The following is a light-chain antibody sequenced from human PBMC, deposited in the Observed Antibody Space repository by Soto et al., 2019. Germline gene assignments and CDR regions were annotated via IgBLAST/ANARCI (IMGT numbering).Light chain of an antibody. Sequence: DIHMTQSPSTLSASVGDIVTITCRASQSISSWLAWYQQKPGKAPKLLIYKASSLESGVPSRFSGSGSGTEFSLTISSLQPDDFATYYCQQYKSFSLTFGGGTKVDIK. CDR1: QSISSW. V-gene: IGKV1-5*03. J-gene: IGKJ4*01. CDR2: KAS. CDR3: QQYKSFSLT.